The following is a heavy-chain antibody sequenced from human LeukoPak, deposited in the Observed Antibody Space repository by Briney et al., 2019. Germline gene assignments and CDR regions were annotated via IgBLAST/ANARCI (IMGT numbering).Heavy chain of an antibody. CDR1: GFTVSSNY. CDR2: IKGDGTEK. Sequence: GGSLRLSCAASGFTVSSNYMSWVRQAPGKGLEWVANIKGDGTEKSYVDSVKGRFTISRDNADNSLSLQMNSLRAEDTAVYYCARWAESGGYYYIDYWGHGTLVTVSS. D-gene: IGHD3-22*01. CDR3: ARWAESGGYYYIDY. J-gene: IGHJ4*01. V-gene: IGHV3-7*01.